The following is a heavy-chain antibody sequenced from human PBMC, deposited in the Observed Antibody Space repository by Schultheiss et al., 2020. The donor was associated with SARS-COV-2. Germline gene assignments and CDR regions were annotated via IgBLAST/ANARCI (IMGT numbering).Heavy chain of an antibody. CDR3: AKDYTWIQLWFPSFDY. Sequence: SQTLSLTCTVSGGSISSYYWSWIRQPPGKGLEWIGYIYYSGSTNYNPSLKSRVTISVDTSKNQFSLKLSSVTAADTAVYYCAKDYTWIQLWFPSFDYWGQGTLVTVSS. CDR1: GGSISSYY. V-gene: IGHV4-59*12. D-gene: IGHD5-18*01. J-gene: IGHJ4*02. CDR2: IYYSGST.